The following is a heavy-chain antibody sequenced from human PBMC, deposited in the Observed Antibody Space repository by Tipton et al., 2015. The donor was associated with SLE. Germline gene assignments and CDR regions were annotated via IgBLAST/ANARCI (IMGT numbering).Heavy chain of an antibody. CDR1: GFTFTSYT. J-gene: IGHJ4*02. Sequence: SLRLSCAASGFTFTSYTMNWVRQAPGKGLEWISYIGFSSSTIYYADSVRGRFTISRDNAMNSLYLQINTLRAEDTAVYYCVRDHAWAFDYWGQGMLVTVSS. CDR2: IGFSSSTI. V-gene: IGHV3-48*01. CDR3: VRDHAWAFDY. D-gene: IGHD2-2*01.